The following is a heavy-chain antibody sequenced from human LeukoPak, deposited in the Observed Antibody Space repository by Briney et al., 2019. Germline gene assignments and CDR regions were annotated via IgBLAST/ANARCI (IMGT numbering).Heavy chain of an antibody. Sequence: GRSLRLSCAASGFTFSSYGMHWVRQAPGKGLEWVAVIWYDGSNKYYADSVKGRFTISRDNSKNTLYLQMNSLRAEDTAVYYCAAPIVRGVILDYWGQGTLVTVSS. CDR2: IWYDGSNK. J-gene: IGHJ4*02. V-gene: IGHV3-30*19. CDR3: AAPIVRGVILDY. D-gene: IGHD3-10*01. CDR1: GFTFSSYG.